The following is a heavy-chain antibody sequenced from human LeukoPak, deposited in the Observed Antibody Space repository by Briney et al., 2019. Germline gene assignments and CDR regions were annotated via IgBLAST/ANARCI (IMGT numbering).Heavy chain of an antibody. CDR1: GGSISSSSYY. CDR3: ANLLSSTWYGDY. D-gene: IGHD6-13*01. J-gene: IGHJ4*02. V-gene: IGHV4-39*01. Sequence: SETLSLTCTVSGGSISSSSYYWGWIRQPPGKGLEWIGSIYYNGSPYYNPPLKSRVTISVDTSKNQFSLKLSSVTAADTAVYYCANLLSSTWYGDYWGQGTLVTVSS. CDR2: IYYNGSP.